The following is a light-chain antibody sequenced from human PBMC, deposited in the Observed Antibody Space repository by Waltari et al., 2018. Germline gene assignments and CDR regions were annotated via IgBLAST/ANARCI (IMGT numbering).Light chain of an antibody. CDR3: QQYNSDSHS. V-gene: IGKV1-5*03. CDR1: QGISTW. J-gene: IGKJ2*01. CDR2: KAS. Sequence: DIQMTQSPSSLSASVGDKVTITCRASQGISTWLAWFQLKPGKAPKLLIYKASNVESGVPSRFSGSGSGTEFTLTISSLLPEDFATYYCQQYNSDSHSFGQGTRLEIK.